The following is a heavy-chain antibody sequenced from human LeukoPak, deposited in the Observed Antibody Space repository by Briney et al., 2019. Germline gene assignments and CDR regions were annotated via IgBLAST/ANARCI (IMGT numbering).Heavy chain of an antibody. Sequence: GGSLRLSCAASGVTFSSYGMHWVRQAPGKGLGWVAFIRYDGSNKYYADSVKGRFTISRDNSKNTLYLQMNSLRAEDTAVYYCAKDKGGSYEGYFDYWGQGTLVTVSS. CDR3: AKDKGGSYEGYFDY. CDR1: GVTFSSYG. D-gene: IGHD1-26*01. J-gene: IGHJ4*02. V-gene: IGHV3-30*02. CDR2: IRYDGSNK.